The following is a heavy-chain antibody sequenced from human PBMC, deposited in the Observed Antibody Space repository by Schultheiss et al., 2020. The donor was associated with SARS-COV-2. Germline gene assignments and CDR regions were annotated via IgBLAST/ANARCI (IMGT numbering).Heavy chain of an antibody. CDR3: ARDQISYYDSSGYSSSRG. CDR1: GFTFSSYS. Sequence: LKISCAASGFTFSSYSMNWVRQAPGKGLEWVSCISSSGSTIYYADSVKGRFTISRDNSKNTLYLQMNSLRAEDTAVYYCARDQISYYDSSGYSSSRGWGQGTLVTVSS. CDR2: ISSSGSTI. D-gene: IGHD3-22*01. V-gene: IGHV3-48*01. J-gene: IGHJ4*02.